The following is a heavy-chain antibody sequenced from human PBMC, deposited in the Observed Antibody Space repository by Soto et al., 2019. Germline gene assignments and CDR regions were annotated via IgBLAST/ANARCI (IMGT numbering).Heavy chain of an antibody. D-gene: IGHD3-10*01. CDR2: IYYSGST. CDR1: GGSISSYY. Sequence: SETLSLTCTVSGGSISSYYGSWIRQPPGKGLEWIGYIYYSGSTNYNPSLKSRATISVDTSKNQFSLKLSSVTAADTAVYYCARVRITMVRGVIPDDFDYWGQGTLVTVSS. J-gene: IGHJ4*02. V-gene: IGHV4-59*12. CDR3: ARVRITMVRGVIPDDFDY.